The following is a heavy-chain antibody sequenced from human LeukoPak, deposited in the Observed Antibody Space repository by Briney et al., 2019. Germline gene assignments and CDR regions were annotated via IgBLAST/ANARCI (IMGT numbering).Heavy chain of an antibody. J-gene: IGHJ6*03. CDR3: ARHPHGSGSYLDV. Sequence: SETLSLTCTVSGGSISSSSYYWSWIRQPPGKGLEWIGEINHSGSTYYNPSLKSRVSISVDTSKKQFSLNLSSVTAEDTAVYYCARHPHGSGSYLDVWGKGTTVTISS. V-gene: IGHV4-39*01. D-gene: IGHD3-10*01. CDR2: INHSGST. CDR1: GGSISSSSYY.